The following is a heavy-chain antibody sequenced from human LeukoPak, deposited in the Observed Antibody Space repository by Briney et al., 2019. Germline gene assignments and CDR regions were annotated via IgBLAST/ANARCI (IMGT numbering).Heavy chain of an antibody. J-gene: IGHJ6*02. D-gene: IGHD4-17*01. V-gene: IGHV4-59*01. Sequence: SETLSLTCTVSGGSISSYYWSWIRQPPGKGLEWIGYIYYSGSTNYNPSLKSRVTISVDTSKNQFSLKLSSVTAADTAVYYCAGMTTVSPRGPYYYYYGMDVWGQGTTVTVSS. CDR3: AGMTTVSPRGPYYYYYGMDV. CDR2: IYYSGST. CDR1: GGSISSYY.